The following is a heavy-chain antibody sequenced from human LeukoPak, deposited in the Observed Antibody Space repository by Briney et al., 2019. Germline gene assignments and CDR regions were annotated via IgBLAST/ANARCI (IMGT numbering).Heavy chain of an antibody. CDR3: ARGQGYSVYYYDSSGYYDY. CDR1: GGSFSGYY. D-gene: IGHD3-22*01. CDR2: INHSGST. V-gene: IGHV4-34*01. Sequence: PSETLSLTCAVYGGSFSGYYWSWIRQPPGKGLEWIGEINHSGSTNYNPSLKSRVTISVDTSKNQLSLKLSSVTAADTAVYYCARGQGYSVYYYDSSGYYDYWGQGTLVTVSS. J-gene: IGHJ4*02.